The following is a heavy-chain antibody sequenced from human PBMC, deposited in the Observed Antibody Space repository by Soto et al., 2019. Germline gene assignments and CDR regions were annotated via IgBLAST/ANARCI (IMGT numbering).Heavy chain of an antibody. Sequence: SETLSLPCTVSGGSFSSFYWSWIRQPPGKGLEWIGNVHFSGSTDYNPSLRSRVSISLDTSTNKFSLNLSSVTAADTAVYFCAREFGFEAAEFDYWGQGALVTVSS. V-gene: IGHV4-59*01. CDR1: GGSFSSFY. CDR3: AREFGFEAAEFDY. CDR2: VHFSGST. D-gene: IGHD6-13*01. J-gene: IGHJ4*02.